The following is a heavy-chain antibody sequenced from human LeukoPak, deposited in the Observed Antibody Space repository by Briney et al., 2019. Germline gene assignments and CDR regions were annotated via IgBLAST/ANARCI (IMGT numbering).Heavy chain of an antibody. CDR1: GFTFSSYW. Sequence: GGSLRLSCAASGFTFSSYWMSWVRQAPGEGLEWVANIKQDGSEKYYVDSVKGRFTISRDNAKNSLYLQMNSLRAEDTAVYYCARDRVVRGVSFDYWGQGTLVTVSS. D-gene: IGHD3-10*01. V-gene: IGHV3-7*01. CDR2: IKQDGSEK. J-gene: IGHJ4*02. CDR3: ARDRVVRGVSFDY.